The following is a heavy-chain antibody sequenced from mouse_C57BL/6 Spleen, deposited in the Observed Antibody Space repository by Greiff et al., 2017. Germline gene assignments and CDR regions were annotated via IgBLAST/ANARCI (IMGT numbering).Heavy chain of an antibody. CDR1: GYSFTDYN. CDR3: ARAYGSDAWDGWYFDV. V-gene: IGHV1-39*01. Sequence: QLQESGPELVKPGASVKISCKASGYSFTDYNMNWVKQSNGKSLEWIGVINPNYGTTSYNQKFKGKATLTVDQSSSTAYMQLNSLTSEDSAVYYCARAYGSDAWDGWYFDVWGTGTTVTVSS. J-gene: IGHJ1*03. D-gene: IGHD1-1*01. CDR2: INPNYGTT.